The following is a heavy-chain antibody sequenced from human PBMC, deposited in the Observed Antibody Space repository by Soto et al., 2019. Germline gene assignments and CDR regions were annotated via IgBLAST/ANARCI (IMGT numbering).Heavy chain of an antibody. Sequence: QVQLVESGGGVVQPGGSLRLSCAASGFSFSRFAIHWVRQAPGKGLEWVAVISKDGSVIYYADSVKGRFTISRDNSKSSLFLQVNSLTSEDTAVYHCARSRSGAVPDSLSFWGQGTLVTVSS. V-gene: IGHV3-30-3*01. CDR1: GFSFSRFA. J-gene: IGHJ4*02. CDR2: ISKDGSVI. D-gene: IGHD3-10*01. CDR3: ARSRSGAVPDSLSF.